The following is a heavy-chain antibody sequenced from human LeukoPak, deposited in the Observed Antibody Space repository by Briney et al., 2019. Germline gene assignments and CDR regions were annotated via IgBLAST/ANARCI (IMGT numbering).Heavy chain of an antibody. D-gene: IGHD3-22*01. Sequence: GGSLRLSCAASGFTFSTNYMSWVRQAPGKGLEWVSVIYSGGSPYYADSVKGRFTISRDNSKNTLYLQMNSLRAEDTAVYYCARDSNYYDSSGYGHWGQGTLVTVSS. CDR3: ARDSNYYDSSGYGH. J-gene: IGHJ4*02. CDR2: IYSGGSP. V-gene: IGHV3-53*01. CDR1: GFTFSTNY.